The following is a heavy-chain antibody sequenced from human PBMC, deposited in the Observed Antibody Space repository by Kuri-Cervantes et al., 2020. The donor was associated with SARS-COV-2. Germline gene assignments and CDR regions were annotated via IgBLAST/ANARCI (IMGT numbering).Heavy chain of an antibody. J-gene: IGHJ6*02. CDR3: ARVSTNLYYYYGMDV. Sequence: SETLSLTCAVYGGSFSGYYWSWIRQPPGKGLEWIGSIYHSGSTYYNPSLKSRVTISVDTSKNQFSLKLSSVTAADTAVYYCARVSTNLYYYYGMDVWGQGTTVTVSS. V-gene: IGHV4-34*01. CDR1: GGSFSGYY. D-gene: IGHD2-2*01. CDR2: IYHSGST.